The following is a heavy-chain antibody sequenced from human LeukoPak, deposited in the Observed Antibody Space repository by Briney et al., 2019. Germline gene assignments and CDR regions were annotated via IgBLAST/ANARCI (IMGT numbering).Heavy chain of an antibody. CDR1: GYSISSGYY. CDR3: ARVARYYDGYGY. V-gene: IGHV4-38-2*02. CDR2: IYYRGST. D-gene: IGHD3-22*01. Sequence: PSETLSLTCTVSGYSISSGYYWGWIRQPPGRELEWIASIYYRGSTHYNPSLASLKSRVTISVDTSKNQFSLKLSSVTAADTAVYYCARVARYYDGYGYWGQGTLVTVSS. J-gene: IGHJ4*02.